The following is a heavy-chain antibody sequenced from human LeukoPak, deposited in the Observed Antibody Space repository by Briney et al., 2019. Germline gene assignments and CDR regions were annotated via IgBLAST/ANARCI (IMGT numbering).Heavy chain of an antibody. Sequence: GGSLRLSCAASGFTFSNAWMSWVRQAPGRGLEWVGRIKSKTDGGTTDYAAPVKGRFTISRDDSKNTLYLQMNSLKTEDTAVYYCTTSYYYGSGSYYNGWGQGTLVTVSS. D-gene: IGHD3-10*01. CDR1: GFTFSNAW. CDR3: TTSYYYGSGSYYNG. J-gene: IGHJ4*02. CDR2: IKSKTDGGTT. V-gene: IGHV3-15*01.